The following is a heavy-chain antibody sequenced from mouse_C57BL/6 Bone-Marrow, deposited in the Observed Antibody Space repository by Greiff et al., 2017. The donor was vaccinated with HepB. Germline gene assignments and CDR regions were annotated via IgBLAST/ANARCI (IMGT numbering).Heavy chain of an antibody. Sequence: EVQLVESEGGLVQPGSSMKLSCTASGFTFSDYYMAWVRQVPEKGLEWVANINYDGSSTYYLDSLKSRFIISRDNAKNILYLQMSSLKSEDTATYYCARDSSYLYFDVWGTGTTVTVSS. CDR2: INYDGSST. CDR3: ARDSSYLYFDV. J-gene: IGHJ1*03. CDR1: GFTFSDYY. D-gene: IGHD1-1*01. V-gene: IGHV5-16*01.